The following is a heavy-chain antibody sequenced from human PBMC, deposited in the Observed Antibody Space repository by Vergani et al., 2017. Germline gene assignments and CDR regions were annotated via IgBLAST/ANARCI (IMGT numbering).Heavy chain of an antibody. D-gene: IGHD1-1*01. CDR3: ATDTNWNDGGDC. CDR1: GFTFSSYA. J-gene: IGHJ4*02. Sequence: EVQLLESGGGLVQPGGSLRLSCAASGFTFSSYAMSWVRQAPGKGLEWVSAISGSVGGTYYADSVKGRFTISRDNSKNTLYLQMNSLRAEDTAVYYCATDTNWNDGGDCWDQGTLVTVSS. V-gene: IGHV3-23*01. CDR2: ISGSVGGT.